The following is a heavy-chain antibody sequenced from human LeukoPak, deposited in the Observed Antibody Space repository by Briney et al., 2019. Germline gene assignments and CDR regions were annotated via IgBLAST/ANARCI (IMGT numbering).Heavy chain of an antibody. CDR3: ARDSRSQYYYDSSGYKRGYNWFDP. J-gene: IGHJ5*02. D-gene: IGHD3-22*01. V-gene: IGHV4-38-2*02. CDR2: IYHSGST. CDR1: GYSISSGYY. Sequence: PSETLSLTCTVSGYSISSGYYWGWIRQPPGKGLEWIGTIYHSGSTYYNPSLKSRVTISVDTSKNQFSLKLSSVTAADTAVYYCARDSRSQYYYDSSGYKRGYNWFDPWGQGTLVTVSS.